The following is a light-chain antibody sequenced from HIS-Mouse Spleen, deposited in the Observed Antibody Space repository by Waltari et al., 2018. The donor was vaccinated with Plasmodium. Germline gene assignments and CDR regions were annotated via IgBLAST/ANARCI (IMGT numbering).Light chain of an antibody. CDR3: SSYTSSSTYV. J-gene: IGLJ1*01. CDR2: DVS. CDR1: SSDVGGYNH. V-gene: IGLV2-14*01. Sequence: QSALTQPASVSGSPGQSITISCTGTSSDVGGYNHFSWYQQQPGKDPKLMIYDVSNRPSGVSNRFSGSKSGNTASLTISGLQAEDEADYYCSSYTSSSTYVFGTGTKVTVL.